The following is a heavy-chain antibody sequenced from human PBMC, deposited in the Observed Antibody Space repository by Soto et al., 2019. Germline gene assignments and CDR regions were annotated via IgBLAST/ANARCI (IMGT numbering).Heavy chain of an antibody. V-gene: IGHV1-3*01. D-gene: IGHD3-3*01. CDR3: ARDRYYDFWSGYYDTSCAFDI. CDR1: GYTFTSYA. CDR2: INAGNGNT. Sequence: QVQLVQSGAEVKKPGASVKVSCKASGYTFTSYAMHWVRQAPGQRLEWMGWINAGNGNTKYSQKFQGRVTITRDTSASTAYMELSSLRSEDTAVYYCARDRYYDFWSGYYDTSCAFDIWGQGTMVTVSS. J-gene: IGHJ3*02.